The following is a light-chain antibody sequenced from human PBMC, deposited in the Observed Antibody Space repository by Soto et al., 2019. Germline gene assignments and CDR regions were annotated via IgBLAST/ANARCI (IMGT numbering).Light chain of an antibody. J-gene: IGKJ1*01. CDR3: QQYDTFPRT. CDR1: QSLSGDD. Sequence: EILLTQSPGTLSLSPVDRATLSCRASQSLSGDDLAWYQQKPGQTPRLLIYDASRRATDIPARFSGSGSGTDFALTISRLEPADFAVYFCQQYDTFPRTFGQGTKVEIQ. V-gene: IGKV3-20*01. CDR2: DAS.